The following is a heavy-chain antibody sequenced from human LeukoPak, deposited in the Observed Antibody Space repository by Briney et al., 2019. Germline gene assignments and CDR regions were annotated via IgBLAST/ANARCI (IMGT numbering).Heavy chain of an antibody. CDR3: ARAPYDILTGYFLFDS. J-gene: IGHJ4*02. V-gene: IGHV4-59*01. CDR1: GGSIRSDF. D-gene: IGHD3-9*01. CDR2: VYYSGST. Sequence: SETLSLTCTVSGGSIRSDFWSWIRQPPGKGLEWIGYVYYSGSTNYSPSLNSRVTISIDTSKNKFSLKLTSVTAADTAVYYCARAPYDILTGYFLFDSWGQGTLITVSS.